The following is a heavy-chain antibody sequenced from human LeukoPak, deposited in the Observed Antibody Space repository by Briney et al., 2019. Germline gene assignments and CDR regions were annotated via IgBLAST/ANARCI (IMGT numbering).Heavy chain of an antibody. V-gene: IGHV4-61*02. J-gene: IGHJ4*02. Sequence: PSETLSLTCTVSGGSISSGSYYWSWIRQPAGKGLEWIGRIYTSGSTNYNPSLKSRVTISVDTSKNQFSLKLSSVTAADTAVYYCARVPGLYTKYYFDYRGQGTLVTVSS. CDR3: ARVPGLYTKYYFDY. D-gene: IGHD2-2*02. CDR1: GGSISSGSYY. CDR2: IYTSGST.